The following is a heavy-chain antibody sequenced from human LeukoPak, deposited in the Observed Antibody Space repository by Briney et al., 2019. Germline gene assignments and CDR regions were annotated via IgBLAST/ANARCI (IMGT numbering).Heavy chain of an antibody. CDR3: ARDPRQQLVPEWFDP. V-gene: IGHV1-18*01. CDR2: ISAYNGNT. Sequence: VASVKVSCKASGYTFTSYGISWVRQAPGQGLEWMGWISAYNGNTNYAQKLQGRVTMTTDTSTSTAYMELRSLRSDDTAVYYCARDPRQQLVPEWFDPWGQGTLVTVSS. CDR1: GYTFTSYG. D-gene: IGHD6-13*01. J-gene: IGHJ5*02.